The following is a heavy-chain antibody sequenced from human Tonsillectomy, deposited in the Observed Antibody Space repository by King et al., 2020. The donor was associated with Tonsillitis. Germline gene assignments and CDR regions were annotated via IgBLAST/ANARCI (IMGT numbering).Heavy chain of an antibody. CDR1: GFTFSSYA. J-gene: IGHJ4*02. Sequence: VQLVESGGGLVQPGGTLRLSCEVSGFTFSSYAMSWVRQTPGKGREWFSTIRGSGASTYYADPVKGRFTVSRDNSKNTLYLQMNSLRVEDTAVYYWAKHSCSGGTCTCDYWGQGILVTVSS. CDR2: IRGSGAST. V-gene: IGHV3-23*04. CDR3: AKHSCSGGTCTCDY. D-gene: IGHD2-15*01.